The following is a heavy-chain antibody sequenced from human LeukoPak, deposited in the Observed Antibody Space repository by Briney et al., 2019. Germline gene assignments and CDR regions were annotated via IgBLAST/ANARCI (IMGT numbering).Heavy chain of an antibody. J-gene: IGHJ6*03. D-gene: IGHD3-10*01. CDR3: ASGSGSYRTPYYYMDV. CDR1: VFTVSSYY. Sequence: RGSVTLSCAASVFTVSSYYMRWVRQAPGKGLEGVSVIYSSGSTYYAHSVKGRFTISRDNSKNTLYLQMNNLRAEDTAVYYCASGSGSYRTPYYYMDVWGKGTTVTVSS. CDR2: IYSSGST. V-gene: IGHV3-53*01.